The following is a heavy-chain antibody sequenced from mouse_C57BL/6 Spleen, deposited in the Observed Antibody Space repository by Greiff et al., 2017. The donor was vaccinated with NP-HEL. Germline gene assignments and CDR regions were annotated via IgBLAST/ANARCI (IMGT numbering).Heavy chain of an antibody. CDR2: IYPGSGSP. CDR1: GYTFTSYW. J-gene: IGHJ2*01. D-gene: IGHD2-13*01. Sequence: QVQLQQPGAELVKPGASVKMSCKASGYTFTSYWITWVKQRPGQGLEWIGDIYPGSGSPNYNEKFKSKATLPVDTSSSTAYMQLSSLTSEDSAVYCCARNYGERKDFDYGGQGTTLTVSS. CDR3: ARNYGERKDFDY. V-gene: IGHV1-55*01.